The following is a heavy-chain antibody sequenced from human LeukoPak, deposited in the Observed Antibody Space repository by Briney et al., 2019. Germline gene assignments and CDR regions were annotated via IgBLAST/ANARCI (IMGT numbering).Heavy chain of an antibody. CDR3: ARTIVDGGTSY. CDR2: ISPSGGST. CDR1: GYTFTSYY. J-gene: IGHJ4*02. D-gene: IGHD2-15*01. V-gene: IGHV1-46*01. Sequence: ASVKVSCKASGYTFTSYYIHWVRQAPGQGLEWTGKISPSGGSTNYAQKFQGRVTMTRDTSTSTVYMELSSLRSDDTAVYYCARTIVDGGTSYWGQGTLVTVSS.